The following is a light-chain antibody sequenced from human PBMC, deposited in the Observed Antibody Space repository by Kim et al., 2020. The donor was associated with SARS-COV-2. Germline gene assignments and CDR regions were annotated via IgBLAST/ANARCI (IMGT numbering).Light chain of an antibody. CDR1: QSVLYSFNNKNH. CDR2: WAS. J-gene: IGKJ2*01. V-gene: IGKV4-1*01. Sequence: DIVMTQSPDSLAVSLGERATINCKSSQSVLYSFNNKNHLAWHQQKPEQPPKLLIYWASTRESGVPDRFTGSGSGTDFTLTISSLQAEDVAVYYCQQYYSTPPTFGQGTKLEI. CDR3: QQYYSTPPT.